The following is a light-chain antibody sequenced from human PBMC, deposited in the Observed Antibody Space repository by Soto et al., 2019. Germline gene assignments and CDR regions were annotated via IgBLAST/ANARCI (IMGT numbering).Light chain of an antibody. CDR1: QSISSW. V-gene: IGKV1-5*03. CDR2: KAS. J-gene: IGKJ2*01. Sequence: DIQMTQSPSTLSASVGDRVTITCRASQSISSWLAWYQQKPGKAPKLLIYKASSLESGDPSRFSGSGSGTEFTLTISSLQPDGFATYYCQQYNSYPYTCSQVNKLEIK. CDR3: QQYNSYPYT.